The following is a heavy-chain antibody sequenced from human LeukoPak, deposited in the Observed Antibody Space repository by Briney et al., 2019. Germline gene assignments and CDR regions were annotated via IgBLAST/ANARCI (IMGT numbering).Heavy chain of an antibody. CDR2: ISSNDGE. CDR3: ATASWRVGHGGAFDI. V-gene: IGHV3-11*01. CDR1: GFTMKDSY. J-gene: IGHJ3*02. D-gene: IGHD6-13*01. Sequence: GGSLRLSCAPSGFTMKDSYTSWIRQAPGKGLEWLSYISSNDGEKYADSVKGRFTISRDNAKNTVYLQMNNLRAEDTAVYYCATASWRVGHGGAFDIWGQGTMVTVSS.